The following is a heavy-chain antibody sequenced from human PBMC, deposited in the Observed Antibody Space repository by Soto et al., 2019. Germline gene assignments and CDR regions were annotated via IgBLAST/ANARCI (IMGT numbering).Heavy chain of an antibody. V-gene: IGHV1-3*01. CDR2: INAGNGNT. CDR3: ARDYSGSYTGWFDP. D-gene: IGHD1-26*01. CDR1: GYTFTSYA. Sequence: GASVKVSCKASGYTFTSYAMHWVRQAPGQRLEWMGWINAGNGNTKYSQKFQGRVTITRDTSASTAYMEMSSLRSEDTAVYYCARDYSGSYTGWFDPWGQGTLVTVSS. J-gene: IGHJ5*02.